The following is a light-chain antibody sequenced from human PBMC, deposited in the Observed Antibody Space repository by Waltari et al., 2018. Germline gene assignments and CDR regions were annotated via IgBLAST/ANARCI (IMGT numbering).Light chain of an antibody. CDR3: QVWDSSSDHRV. Sequence: SYVLTQPPSVSVAPGKTARITCGGNNIGSKSVHWYQQKPGQAPVLVIYYDSDRPSGLPERVAGANSGNTATLTISRVEAGDEADYYCQVWDSSSDHRVFGGGTKLTVL. J-gene: IGLJ3*02. V-gene: IGLV3-21*04. CDR1: NIGSKS. CDR2: YDS.